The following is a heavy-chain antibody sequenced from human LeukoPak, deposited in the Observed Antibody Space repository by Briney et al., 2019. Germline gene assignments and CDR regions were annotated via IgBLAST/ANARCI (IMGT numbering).Heavy chain of an antibody. CDR1: GFTFSSYW. D-gene: IGHD3-22*01. J-gene: IGHJ4*02. Sequence: SGGSLRLSCAASGFTFSSYWMSWVRQAPGKGLEWVANIKQDGSEKYYVDSVKGRFTISRDNAKNSLYLQMNSLRAEGTAVYYCARALGFYYDGSGYYDLDYWGQGTLVTVSS. CDR2: IKQDGSEK. CDR3: ARALGFYYDGSGYYDLDY. V-gene: IGHV3-7*01.